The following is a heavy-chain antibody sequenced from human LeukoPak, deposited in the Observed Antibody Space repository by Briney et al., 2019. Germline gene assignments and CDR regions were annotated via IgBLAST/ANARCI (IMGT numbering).Heavy chain of an antibody. Sequence: SETLSLTCTVSGGSISSYYWSWIRQPPGKGLEWIGYIYYSGSTNYNPSLKSRVTISVDTSKNQFSLKLCSVTAADTAVYYCARVGYSYGHPFDPWGQGTLVTVSS. CDR1: GGSISSYY. CDR2: IYYSGST. CDR3: ARVGYSYGHPFDP. D-gene: IGHD5-18*01. V-gene: IGHV4-59*01. J-gene: IGHJ5*02.